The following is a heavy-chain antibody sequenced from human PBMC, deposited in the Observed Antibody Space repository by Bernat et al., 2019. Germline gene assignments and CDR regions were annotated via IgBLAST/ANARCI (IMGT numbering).Heavy chain of an antibody. CDR3: ARVPRGCSGGSCYSSPDYYGMDV. Sequence: QVQLVQSGAEVKKPGSSVKVSCKASGGTFSSYAISWVRQAPGQGLEWMGGNIPNFGTANYAQKFQGRVTITADESTSTAYMELCSLRSEDTAVYYCARVPRGCSGGSCYSSPDYYGMDVWGQGTTVTVSS. CDR2: NIPNFGTA. J-gene: IGHJ6*02. D-gene: IGHD2-15*01. CDR1: GGTFSSYA. V-gene: IGHV1-69*01.